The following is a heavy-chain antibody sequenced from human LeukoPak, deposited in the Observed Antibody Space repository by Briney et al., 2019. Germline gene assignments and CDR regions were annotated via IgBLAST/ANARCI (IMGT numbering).Heavy chain of an antibody. CDR3: ASSGSYGDY. CDR1: GFTFSSYS. Sequence: GGSLRLSCAASGFTFSSYSMNWVRQAPGKGLEWVSSISSSSSYIYYADSVKGRFTISRDNAKNSLYLQMNSLIAEDTAVYYCASSGSYGDYWGQGALVTVFS. V-gene: IGHV3-21*01. CDR2: ISSSSSYI. J-gene: IGHJ4*02. D-gene: IGHD1-26*01.